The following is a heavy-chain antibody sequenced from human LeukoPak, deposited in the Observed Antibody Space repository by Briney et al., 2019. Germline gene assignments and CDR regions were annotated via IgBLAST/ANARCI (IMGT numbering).Heavy chain of an antibody. CDR1: GFTFSSYA. V-gene: IGHV3-23*01. J-gene: IGHJ4*02. CDR3: AKARYCSGGSCLFDY. CDR2: ISGSGGST. D-gene: IGHD2-15*01. Sequence: GGSLGLSCAASGFTFSSYAMSWVRQAPGKGLEWVSAISGSGGSTYYADSVKGRFTISRDNSKNTLYLQMNSLRAEDTAVYYCAKARYCSGGSCLFDYWGQGTLVTVSS.